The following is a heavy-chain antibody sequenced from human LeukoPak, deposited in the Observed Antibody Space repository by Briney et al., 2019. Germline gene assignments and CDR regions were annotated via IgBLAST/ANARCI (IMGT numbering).Heavy chain of an antibody. V-gene: IGHV4-61*02. Sequence: SSETLSLTCTVSGGSISSGSYYWSWIRQPAGKGLEWIGRIYTSGSTNYNPSLKSRATISVDTSKNQFSLKLSSVTAADTAVYYCARSGVGDSSGYYPRVFDYWGQGTLVTVSS. J-gene: IGHJ4*02. CDR3: ARSGVGDSSGYYPRVFDY. D-gene: IGHD3-22*01. CDR2: IYTSGST. CDR1: GGSISSGSYY.